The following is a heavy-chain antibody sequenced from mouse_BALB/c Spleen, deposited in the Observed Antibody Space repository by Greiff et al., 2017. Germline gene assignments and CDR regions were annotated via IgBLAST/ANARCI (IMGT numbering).Heavy chain of an antibody. J-gene: IGHJ2*01. V-gene: IGHV5-6-5*01. Sequence: EVNLVESGGGLVKPGGSLKLSCAASGFTFSSYAMSWVRQTPEKRLEWVASTSSGGSTYYPDSVKGRFTISRDNARNILYLQMSSLRSEDTAMYYCARICAMITTEGYYFDYWGQGTTLTVSS. D-gene: IGHD2-4*01. CDR2: TSSGGST. CDR1: GFTFSSYA. CDR3: ARICAMITTEGYYFDY.